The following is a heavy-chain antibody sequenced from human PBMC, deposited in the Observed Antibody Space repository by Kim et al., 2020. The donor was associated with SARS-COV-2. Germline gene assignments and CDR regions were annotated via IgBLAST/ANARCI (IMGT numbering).Heavy chain of an antibody. CDR3: ARARTVTRRGGGSWFDP. CDR2: INTNTGNP. D-gene: IGHD2-15*01. V-gene: IGHV7-4-1*02. Sequence: ASVKVSCKASGYTFTSYAMNWVRQAPGQGLEWMGWINTNTGNPTYAQSFTGRFVFSLDTSVSTAYLQISSLKAEDTAVYYCARARTVTRRGGGSWFDPWGQGTLVTVSS. J-gene: IGHJ5*02. CDR1: GYTFTSYA.